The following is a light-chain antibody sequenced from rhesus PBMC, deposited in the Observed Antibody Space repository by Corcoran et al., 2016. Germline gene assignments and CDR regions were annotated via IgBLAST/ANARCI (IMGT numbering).Light chain of an antibody. CDR2: AAS. CDR3: QQGYNTPFT. Sequence: DIQMTQSPSSLSASVGDKVTITCRASQGISSWLAWYQQKPGKSPKLLIYAASSLQSGVPARFSGRGSGTDYTLTISSLQPEDFATYYCQQGYNTPFTFGPGTKLDIK. V-gene: IGKV1-18*01. J-gene: IGKJ3*01. CDR1: QGISSW.